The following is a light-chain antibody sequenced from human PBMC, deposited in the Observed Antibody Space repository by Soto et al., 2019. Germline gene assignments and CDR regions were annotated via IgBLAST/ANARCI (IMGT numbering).Light chain of an antibody. CDR2: GAS. J-gene: IGKJ5*01. Sequence: EIVMTQSPATLSMSPGARATLSCRASQSVSSNLAWYQQKPGQAPRLLIYGASTRATGIPARFSGSGSGTEFSLTISSLQSEDFAVYYCQQYNNWPPSITFGQGTRLEIK. V-gene: IGKV3-15*01. CDR1: QSVSSN. CDR3: QQYNNWPPSIT.